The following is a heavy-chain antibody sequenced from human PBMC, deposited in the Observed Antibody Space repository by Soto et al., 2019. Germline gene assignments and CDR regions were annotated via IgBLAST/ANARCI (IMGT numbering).Heavy chain of an antibody. D-gene: IGHD3-10*01. V-gene: IGHV3-66*01. CDR3: ARDGGEDYGSSRGAFDI. CDR2: IYSGGST. J-gene: IGHJ3*02. CDR1: GFTVSSNY. Sequence: PGGSLRLSCAASGFTVSSNYMSWVRQAPGKGLEWVSVIYSGGSTYYADSVKGRFTISRDNSKNTLYLQMNSLRAEDTAVYYCARDGGEDYGSSRGAFDIWGQGTMVTVSS.